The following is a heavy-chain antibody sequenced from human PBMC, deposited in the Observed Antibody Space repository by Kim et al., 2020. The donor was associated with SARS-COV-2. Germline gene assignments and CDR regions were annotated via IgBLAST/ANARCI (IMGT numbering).Heavy chain of an antibody. CDR3: ARDWTEIFGVVSSRSYYYYMDV. Sequence: ASVKVSCKASGYTFSSYGISWVRQAPGQGLEWMGWIIAYNGTANYAQKLQGRVTMTTDTSTSTAYMELRSLRSDDTAVYYCARDWTEIFGVVSSRSYYYYMDVWGKGTTVTVSS. CDR2: IIAYNGTA. J-gene: IGHJ6*03. V-gene: IGHV1-18*01. CDR1: GYTFSSYG. D-gene: IGHD3-3*01.